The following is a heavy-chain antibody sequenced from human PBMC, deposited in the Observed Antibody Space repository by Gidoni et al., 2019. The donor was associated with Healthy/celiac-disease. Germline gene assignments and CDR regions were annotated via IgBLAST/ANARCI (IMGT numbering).Heavy chain of an antibody. Sequence: QLQLQESGPRLVKPSETLSLTCTVSGGSISSSSYYWGGIRQPPGKGLEWIGSIYYSGSTDYNPSLKSRVTISVDTSKNQFSLKLSSVTAADTAVYYCASRLMIESESSGWADAFDIWGQGTMVTVSS. CDR3: ASRLMIESESSGWADAFDI. CDR2: IYYSGST. D-gene: IGHD6-19*01. J-gene: IGHJ3*02. CDR1: GGSISSSSYY. V-gene: IGHV4-39*01.